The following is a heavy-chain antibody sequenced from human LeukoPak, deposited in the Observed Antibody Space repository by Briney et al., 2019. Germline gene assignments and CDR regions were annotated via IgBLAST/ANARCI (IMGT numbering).Heavy chain of an antibody. CDR3: ARGGSYLSAFDI. D-gene: IGHD1-26*01. J-gene: IGHJ3*02. CDR1: GFTFSNYG. CDR2: ISDSGGST. Sequence: PGGSLRLSCAASGFTFSNYGMSWVRQAPGKGLEWVSGISDSGGSTKHAVSVKGRFTISRDNSKDTLYLQMNSLRAEDTAVYYCARGGSYLSAFDIWGQGTMVTVSS. V-gene: IGHV3-23*01.